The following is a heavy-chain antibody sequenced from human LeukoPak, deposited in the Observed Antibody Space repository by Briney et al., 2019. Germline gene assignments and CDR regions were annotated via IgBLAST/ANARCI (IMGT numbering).Heavy chain of an antibody. CDR1: GFTFISYE. CDR2: ISSSGSTI. D-gene: IGHD3-10*02. CDR3: AEVGITMIGGV. V-gene: IGHV3-48*03. Sequence: GGSLRLSCASSGFTFISYEMNSVRQAPGKGLEWVSYISSSGSTIYYADSVKGRFTISRDNAKNSLYLQMTSLRTQHTAVYYWAEVGITMIGGVWGKGNTVTISS. J-gene: IGHJ6*04.